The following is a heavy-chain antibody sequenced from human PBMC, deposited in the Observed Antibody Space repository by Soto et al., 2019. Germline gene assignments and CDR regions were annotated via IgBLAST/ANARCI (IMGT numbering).Heavy chain of an antibody. J-gene: IGHJ4*02. CDR2: IIPIFGTA. Sequence: SVKVSCKDSGGTFSSYAISWVRQAPGQGLEWMGGIIPIFGTANYAQKFQGRVTITADKSTSTAYMELSSLRSEDTAVYYCARDRGSWQQLTNYYFDYWGQGTLLTVS. D-gene: IGHD6-13*01. V-gene: IGHV1-69*06. CDR1: GGTFSSYA. CDR3: ARDRGSWQQLTNYYFDY.